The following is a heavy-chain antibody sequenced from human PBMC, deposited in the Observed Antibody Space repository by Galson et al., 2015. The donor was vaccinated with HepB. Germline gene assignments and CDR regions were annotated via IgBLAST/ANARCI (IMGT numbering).Heavy chain of an antibody. V-gene: IGHV3-30-3*01. CDR2: ISYDGSNK. CDR3: ARDGKRFGTSYYYYYMDV. CDR1: GFTFSSYA. D-gene: IGHD2-2*01. J-gene: IGHJ6*03. Sequence: SLRLSCAASGFTFSSYAMHWVRQAPGKGLEWVAVISYDGSNKYYADSVKGRFTISRDNSKNTLYLQMNSPRAEDTAVYYCARDGKRFGTSYYYYYMDVWGKGTTVTVSS.